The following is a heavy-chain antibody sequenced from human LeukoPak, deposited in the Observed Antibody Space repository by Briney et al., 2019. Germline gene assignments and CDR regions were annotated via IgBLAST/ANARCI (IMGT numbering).Heavy chain of an antibody. Sequence: PSETLSLTCTVSGGSISSSSYYWGWVRQPPGKGLEWVVSIYFSGSTYYNPSLKSRVTISVDTSKNQFSLKLSSVTAADTAVYYCARAIMITFGGVIPEGWFDPWGQGTLVTVSS. V-gene: IGHV4-39*01. CDR1: GGSISSSSYY. CDR2: IYFSGST. J-gene: IGHJ5*02. CDR3: ARAIMITFGGVIPEGWFDP. D-gene: IGHD3-16*02.